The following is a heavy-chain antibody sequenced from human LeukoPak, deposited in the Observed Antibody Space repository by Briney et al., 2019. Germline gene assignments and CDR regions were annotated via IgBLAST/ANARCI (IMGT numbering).Heavy chain of an antibody. J-gene: IGHJ3*02. D-gene: IGHD3-16*01. Sequence: GASVKVSCKASGYTFTCYYMHWVRQAPGQGMGWMGRINHNSGGTNYAEKVQGRVTMTRDTSISTAYMELSRLRSDDTAVYYCAIYYDYVWGIDAFDIWGQGTMVTASS. V-gene: IGHV1-2*06. CDR2: INHNSGGT. CDR1: GYTFTCYY. CDR3: AIYYDYVWGIDAFDI.